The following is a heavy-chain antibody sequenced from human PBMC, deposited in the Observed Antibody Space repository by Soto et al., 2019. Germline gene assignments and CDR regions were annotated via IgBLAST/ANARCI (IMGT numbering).Heavy chain of an antibody. CDR2: IYYYGST. Sequence: QVQLQESGPGLVKSSETLSLTCTVSGGSISSGGYYWSWIRQHPGKGLEWIGYIYYYGSTYYNPSLKSRMTRSVDTSKNQFSLNRRSVTAADTAVYYCARDCQPSSSCYTDGAFDIWGQGTMVTVSS. CDR1: GGSISSGGYY. V-gene: IGHV4-31*03. J-gene: IGHJ3*02. D-gene: IGHD6-13*01. CDR3: ARDCQPSSSCYTDGAFDI.